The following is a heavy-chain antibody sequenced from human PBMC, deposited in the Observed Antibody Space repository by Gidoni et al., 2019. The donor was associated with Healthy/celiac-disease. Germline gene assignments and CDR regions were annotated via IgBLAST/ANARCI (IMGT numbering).Heavy chain of an antibody. V-gene: IGHV4-39*07. D-gene: IGHD6-19*01. Sequence: QLQLQESGPGLVKPSETLSLTCTVSGGSISSSSYYWGWIRQPPGKGLEWIGSIYYSGSTYYNPSLKSRVTISVDTSKNQFSLKLSSVTAADTAVYYCARARRSGWYYYFDYWGQGTLVTVSS. CDR2: IYYSGST. CDR1: GGSISSSSYY. CDR3: ARARRSGWYYYFDY. J-gene: IGHJ4*02.